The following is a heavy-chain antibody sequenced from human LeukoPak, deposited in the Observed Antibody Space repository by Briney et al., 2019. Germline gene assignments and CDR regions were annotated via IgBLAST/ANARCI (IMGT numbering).Heavy chain of an antibody. CDR2: INPNSGGT. J-gene: IGHJ6*03. D-gene: IGHD3-10*01. Sequence: ASVKVSCWASGYTFTGYYMHWVRQASGQGLEWMGWINPNSGGTNYAQKLQGRVTMTKDPSTSTAYMEQRSLRSDDTAVYYCARDGGDEILWFGDYYYYMDVWVKGTAVTISS. V-gene: IGHV1-2*02. CDR1: GYTFTGYY. CDR3: ARDGGDEILWFGDYYYYMDV.